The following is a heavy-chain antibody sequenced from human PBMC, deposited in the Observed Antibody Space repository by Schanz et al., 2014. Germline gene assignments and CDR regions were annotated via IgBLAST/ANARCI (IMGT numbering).Heavy chain of an antibody. CDR3: ARKVVATIGGYYDN. CDR1: GFTFSSYA. V-gene: IGHV3-23*04. CDR2: ISGSGGST. Sequence: VQLVESGGGVVQPGRSLRLSCAASGFTFSSYAMSWVRQAPGKGLEWVSAISGSGGSTYYADSVKGRFTISRDNSKNTLYLQMNSLRAEDTAVYYCARKVVATIGGYYDNWGQGTLVTVSS. D-gene: IGHD5-12*01. J-gene: IGHJ4*02.